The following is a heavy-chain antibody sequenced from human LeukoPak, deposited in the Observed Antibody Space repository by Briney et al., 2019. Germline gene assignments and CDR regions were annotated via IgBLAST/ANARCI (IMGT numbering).Heavy chain of an antibody. CDR1: GGTFSSYA. Sequence: SVKVSCKASGGTFSSYAISWVRQAPGQGLEWMGRIIPILGIANYAQRFQGRVTITADKSTSTAYMELSSLRSEDTAVYYCARVASYYYGSGSYPWFDPWGQGTLVTVSS. D-gene: IGHD3-10*01. CDR3: ARVASYYYGSGSYPWFDP. J-gene: IGHJ5*02. CDR2: IIPILGIA. V-gene: IGHV1-69*04.